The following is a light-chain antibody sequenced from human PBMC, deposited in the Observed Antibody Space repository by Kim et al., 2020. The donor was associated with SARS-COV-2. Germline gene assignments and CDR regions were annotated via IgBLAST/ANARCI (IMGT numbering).Light chain of an antibody. CDR2: AAS. CDR1: QSVSSNY. CDR3: QHYGRSPQVT. J-gene: IGKJ5*01. V-gene: IGKV3-20*01. Sequence: EIVLTQSPGTLSLSPGERATLSCRASQSVSSNYLAWYQQKPGQAPRLLIYAASNRATGIPDRFSGSGSGTDLTLTISRLEPEDFAVYYCQHYGRSPQVTFGQGTRLEIK.